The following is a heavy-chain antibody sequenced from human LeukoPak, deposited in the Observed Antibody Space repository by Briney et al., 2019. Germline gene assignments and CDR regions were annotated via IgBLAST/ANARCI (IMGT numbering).Heavy chain of an antibody. J-gene: IGHJ4*02. D-gene: IGHD6-19*01. CDR3: ARDLLSTAGYFDY. CDR1: GGSISSYD. CDR2: IYYSGST. V-gene: IGHV4-59*01. Sequence: PSETLSLTCTVSGGSISSYDWSWIRQPPGKGLEWIGHIYYSGSTNYNPSLKSRVNISVDTSKNQFSLNLSSVTAADTALYYCARDLLSTAGYFDYWGQGTLVTVSS.